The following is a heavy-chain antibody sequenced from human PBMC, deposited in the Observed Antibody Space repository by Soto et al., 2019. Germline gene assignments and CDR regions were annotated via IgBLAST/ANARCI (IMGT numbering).Heavy chain of an antibody. CDR2: IVVGRGKT. CDR3: AADVVTYSDSGYYFYGFDT. J-gene: IGHJ6*02. V-gene: IGHV1-58*01. CDR1: GLTFRDSA. D-gene: IGHD1-26*01. Sequence: SVKVSCKASGLTFRDSAVQWARQRRGHRLEWIGWIVVGRGKTNYAQDFQGRVTISRDMTTDTVYMELSSLRSEDSAVFFCAADVVTYSDSGYYFYGFDTWGQGTTVTVSS.